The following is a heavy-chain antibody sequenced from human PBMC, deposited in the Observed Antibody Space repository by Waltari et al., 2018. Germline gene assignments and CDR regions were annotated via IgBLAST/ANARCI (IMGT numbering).Heavy chain of an antibody. CDR1: GGSISSGGYS. Sequence: QLQLQESGSGLVKPSQTLSLTCAVSGGSISSGGYSWSWIRQPPGKGLEWIGYIYHSVSTYSTPSLNSRVTISVDRSKTQFSLKLSSVTAADTAVYYCAREGYGGSRGAFDIWGQGTMVTVSS. CDR2: IYHSVST. J-gene: IGHJ3*02. D-gene: IGHD4-17*01. CDR3: AREGYGGSRGAFDI. V-gene: IGHV4-30-2*01.